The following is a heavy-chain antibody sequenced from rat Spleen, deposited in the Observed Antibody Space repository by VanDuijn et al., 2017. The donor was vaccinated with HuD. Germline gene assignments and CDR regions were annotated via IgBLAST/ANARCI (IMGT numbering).Heavy chain of an antibody. Sequence: EVQLVESGGGLVQPGRSLKLSCAASGFTLSDYYMAWVRQAPTKGLEWVATINYDGSRTDYRDSVKGRFTISRDNAKSTLYLQMDSLRSEDTATYYCARSVFDYWGQGVMVTVSS. CDR2: INYDGSRT. J-gene: IGHJ2*01. V-gene: IGHV5-29*01. CDR1: GFTLSDYY. CDR3: ARSVFDY.